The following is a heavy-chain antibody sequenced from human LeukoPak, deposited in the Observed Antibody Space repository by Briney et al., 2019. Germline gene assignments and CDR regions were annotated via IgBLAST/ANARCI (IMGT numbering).Heavy chain of an antibody. Sequence: ASVKVSCKASGYTFTSYGISWVRQAPGQGLEWLGWISTYNGNTHYAQKLQGRVTMTTDTSTSTAYMELRSLRSDDTAVYYCARARVSGSYWVHWGQGTLVTVSS. V-gene: IGHV1-18*01. CDR2: ISTYNGNT. CDR3: ARARVSGSYWVH. J-gene: IGHJ4*02. CDR1: GYTFTSYG. D-gene: IGHD3-10*01.